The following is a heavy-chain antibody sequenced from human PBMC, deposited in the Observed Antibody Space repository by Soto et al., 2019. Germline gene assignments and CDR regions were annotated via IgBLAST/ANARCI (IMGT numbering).Heavy chain of an antibody. D-gene: IGHD3-3*01. CDR1: GGSISSSSYY. CDR3: ARQGVDYDFWSGCTARWFDP. J-gene: IGHJ5*02. V-gene: IGHV4-39*01. CDR2: IYYSGST. Sequence: SETLSLTCTVSGGSISSSSYYWGWIRQPPGKGLEWIGSIYYSGSTYYNPSLKSRVTISVDTSKNQFSLKLSSVTAADTAVYYCARQGVDYDFWSGCTARWFDPWGQGTLVTVSS.